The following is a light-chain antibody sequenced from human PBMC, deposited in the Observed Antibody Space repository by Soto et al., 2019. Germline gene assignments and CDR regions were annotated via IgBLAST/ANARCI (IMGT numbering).Light chain of an antibody. CDR1: LSLLHSNGYNY. J-gene: IGKJ3*01. Sequence: DIVMTQSPLSLPVTPGEPASISCRSSLSLLHSNGYNYLDWFLQKPGQSPQLLTYLGSNRASGVPDRFSGRGSGTDFTLKISRVEAEDVGVYYCMQALQTPFTFGPGTKVDIK. V-gene: IGKV2-28*01. CDR3: MQALQTPFT. CDR2: LGS.